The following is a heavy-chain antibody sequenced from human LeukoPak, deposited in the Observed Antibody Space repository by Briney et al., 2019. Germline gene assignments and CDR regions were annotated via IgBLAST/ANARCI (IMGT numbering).Heavy chain of an antibody. J-gene: IGHJ5*02. CDR3: ARRGEGSSWYLGGNWFDP. CDR1: GGSISSSNW. D-gene: IGHD6-13*01. V-gene: IGHV4-4*02. CDR2: IYHSGST. Sequence: SETLSLTCAVSGGSISSSNWWSWVRQPPGKGLEWIGEIYHSGSTNYNPSLKSRVTISVDRSKNQFSLKLSSVTAADTAVYYCARRGEGSSWYLGGNWFDPWGQGTLVTVSS.